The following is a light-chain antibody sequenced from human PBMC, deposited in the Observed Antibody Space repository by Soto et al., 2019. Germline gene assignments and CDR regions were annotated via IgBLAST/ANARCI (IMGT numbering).Light chain of an antibody. CDR1: SGSIASNY. Sequence: QSVSESPGKTVTISCTRSSGSIASNYVQWYQQRPGISPTTVIYEDNQRPSGVPDRFSGSIDSSSNSASLTISGLKTEDEADYYCQSYDSSNQGVFGGGTKLTVL. CDR3: QSYDSSNQGV. CDR2: EDN. J-gene: IGLJ3*02. V-gene: IGLV6-57*01.